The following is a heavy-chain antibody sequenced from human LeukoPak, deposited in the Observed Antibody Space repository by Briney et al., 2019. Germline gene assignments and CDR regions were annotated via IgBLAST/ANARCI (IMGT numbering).Heavy chain of an antibody. D-gene: IGHD6-13*01. CDR3: ARLIAAASPYDY. CDR1: GGSISSYY. J-gene: IGHJ4*02. V-gene: IGHV4-59*08. Sequence: SETLSLTCTVSGGSISSYYWSWIRQPPGKGLEWIGYIYYSGSTNYNPSLKSRVTISVDTSKNQFSLKLSSVTAADTAVYYCARLIAAASPYDYWGQGTLVTVSS. CDR2: IYYSGST.